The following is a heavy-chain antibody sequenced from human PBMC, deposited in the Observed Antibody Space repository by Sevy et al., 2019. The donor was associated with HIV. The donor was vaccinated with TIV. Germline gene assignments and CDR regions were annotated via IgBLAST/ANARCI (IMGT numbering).Heavy chain of an antibody. V-gene: IGHV4-4*07. Sequence: SETLSLTCTVSGGSISSYYWNWIRQPAGKGLEWIGRIYTSGSTNYNPSLKSRVTRSVDTSKNQFSLKLSSVTAADTAVYYCARGGPPTSSGSYFDSWGQGTLVTVSS. D-gene: IGHD1-26*01. CDR1: GGSISSYY. CDR2: IYTSGST. CDR3: ARGGPPTSSGSYFDS. J-gene: IGHJ4*02.